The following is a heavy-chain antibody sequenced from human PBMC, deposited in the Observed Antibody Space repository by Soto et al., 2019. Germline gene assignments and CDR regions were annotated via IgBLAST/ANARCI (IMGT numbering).Heavy chain of an antibody. CDR1: GFTSSNYA. CDR3: ASGSRGLFTHRDFDY. D-gene: IGHD3-10*01. CDR2: IRGRGADT. Sequence: EVQLLESGGGLVQPGGSLRLSCAASGFTSSNYAMSWVRQAPGKGLEWVSVIRGRGADTYYADSVKGRFTISRDNSENTLYLQMTSLRAEYTAVYYCASGSRGLFTHRDFDYWGQGTLVTVSS. V-gene: IGHV3-23*01. J-gene: IGHJ4*02.